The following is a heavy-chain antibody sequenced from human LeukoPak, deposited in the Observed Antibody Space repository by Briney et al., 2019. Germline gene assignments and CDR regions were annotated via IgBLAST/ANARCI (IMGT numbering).Heavy chain of an antibody. CDR3: AKEGWEPPNQQVGVGFDY. V-gene: IGHV1-2*02. Sequence: ASVKVSCKASGYTFTGYYMHWVRQAPGQGLEWMGWINPNSGGTNYAQKFQGRVTMTRDTSISTAYMELSRLRSDDTAVYYCAKEGWEPPNQQVGVGFDYWGQGTLVTVSS. D-gene: IGHD1-26*01. CDR2: INPNSGGT. J-gene: IGHJ4*02. CDR1: GYTFTGYY.